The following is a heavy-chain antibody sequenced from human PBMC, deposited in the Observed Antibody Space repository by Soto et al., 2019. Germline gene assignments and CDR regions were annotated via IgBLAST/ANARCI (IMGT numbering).Heavy chain of an antibody. J-gene: IGHJ4*02. CDR3: VPRLNPRVPDH. V-gene: IGHV3-23*01. D-gene: IGHD3-22*01. CDR2: IIAWGQTI. Sequence: GGSLRLSCEVSGFVLRTYDASWVRQAPGKGLEWLAVIIAWGQTIYSAESARGRFTISRDDAKNTLHLQIDSLTVEDTAVYYCVPRLNPRVPDHWGQGTLVTVSS. CDR1: GFVLRTYD.